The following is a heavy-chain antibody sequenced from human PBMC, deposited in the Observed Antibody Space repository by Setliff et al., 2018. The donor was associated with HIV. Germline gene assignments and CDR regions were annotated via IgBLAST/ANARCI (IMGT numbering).Heavy chain of an antibody. CDR1: GYTFTSYD. Sequence: ASVKVSCKASGYTFTSYDINWVRQATGQGLEWMGWMNPNSGNTGYAQKFQGRVTMTTDESTSTAYMELSSLRSEDTAVYSCARERRYCSGGSCSKFFDYWGQGTLVTVSS. J-gene: IGHJ4*02. V-gene: IGHV1-8*01. CDR3: ARERRYCSGGSCSKFFDY. D-gene: IGHD2-15*01. CDR2: MNPNSGNT.